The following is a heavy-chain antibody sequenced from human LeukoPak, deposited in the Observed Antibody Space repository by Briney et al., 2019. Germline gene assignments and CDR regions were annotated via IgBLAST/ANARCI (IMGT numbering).Heavy chain of an antibody. CDR3: ARERNYGDYGNVFDV. CDR2: INPKRGVT. Sequence: ASVKVSCKASGYTFTDYYIHWMRQAPGQGLEWMGWINPKRGVTTYAQKFQGRVTMTRDTSIITAYMELTRLRSDDTTIYYCARERNYGDYGNVFDVWGQGTKVTVSS. J-gene: IGHJ3*01. CDR1: GYTFTDYY. V-gene: IGHV1-2*02. D-gene: IGHD4-17*01.